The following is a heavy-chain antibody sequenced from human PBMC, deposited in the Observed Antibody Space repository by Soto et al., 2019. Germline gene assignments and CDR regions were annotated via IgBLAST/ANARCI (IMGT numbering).Heavy chain of an antibody. J-gene: IGHJ6*03. V-gene: IGHV2-5*02. CDR2: IYWVDDK. CDR1: GFSLSTSGVG. CDR3: AHATRVAYLKYYIDV. Sequence: QITLKESGPTVVKPTQTLTLTCTFSGFSLSTSGVGVGWIRQPPGKALEWLALIYWVDDKRYRSSLQSRLTITKDTSKNQVVLTMINVDPVNTATYYCAHATRVAYLKYYIDVWGKGTTVTVSS. D-gene: IGHD2-15*01.